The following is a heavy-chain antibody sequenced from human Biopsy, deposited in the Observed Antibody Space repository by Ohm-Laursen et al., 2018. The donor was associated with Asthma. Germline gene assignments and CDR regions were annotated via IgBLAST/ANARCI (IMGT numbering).Heavy chain of an antibody. J-gene: IGHJ4*02. D-gene: IGHD5-12*01. V-gene: IGHV4-39*01. CDR3: ASPVNRAFGGYEWAAVFDY. CDR2: THYSGST. Sequence: PSETLSLTCTVSGASIRGSGSYWAWIRQAPGKGPEWIGTTHYSGSTFYKPSLRSRVTMSLDTSTNQFSLRLRLVTATDTAVYYCASPVNRAFGGYEWAAVFDYWGQGILVTVSS. CDR1: GASIRGSGSY.